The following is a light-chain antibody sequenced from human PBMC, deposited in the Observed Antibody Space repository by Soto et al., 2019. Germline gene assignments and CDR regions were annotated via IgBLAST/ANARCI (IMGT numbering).Light chain of an antibody. Sequence: EIVLTQSPGTLSLSPGERATLSCRASQSVSSNYLAWYQQKPGQAPRLLIYDASNRATGIPDRFSGSGSGTDFTLTISRLEPDDFAVYHCHSYGRSSAFGQGTKVEIE. CDR1: QSVSSNY. CDR3: HSYGRSSA. J-gene: IGKJ1*01. V-gene: IGKV3-20*01. CDR2: DAS.